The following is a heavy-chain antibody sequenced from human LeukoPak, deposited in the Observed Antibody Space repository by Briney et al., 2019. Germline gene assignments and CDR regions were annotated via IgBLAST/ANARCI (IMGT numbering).Heavy chain of an antibody. D-gene: IGHD3-10*01. CDR3: ARVFYGSGSSFWLDS. J-gene: IGHJ5*01. CDR2: ISGYSGDT. CDR1: GYTFSSYG. Sequence: ASVKVSCKASGYTFSSYGITWVRQAPGQGLEWMGWISGYSGDTNYAQKFQGRVTMTTDTSTNTAYMELRSLRSDDTATYYCARVFYGSGSSFWLDSWGQGTLVTVSS. V-gene: IGHV1-18*01.